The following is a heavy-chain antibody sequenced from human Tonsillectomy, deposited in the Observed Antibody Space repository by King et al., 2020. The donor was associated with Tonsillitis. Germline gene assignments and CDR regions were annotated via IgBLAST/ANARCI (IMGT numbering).Heavy chain of an antibody. Sequence: VQLVESGGGLIQPGGSLRLSCAASGFTVSFNYMSWVRQAPGKGLEWVSVIYSGGSTYYADSVKGRFTISRDNSKNTLYLQINSLRADDTAVYYCARDVAAASFLWDWGQGTLVTVSS. V-gene: IGHV3-53*01. J-gene: IGHJ4*02. D-gene: IGHD6-13*01. CDR3: ARDVAAASFLWD. CDR1: GFTVSFNY. CDR2: IYSGGST.